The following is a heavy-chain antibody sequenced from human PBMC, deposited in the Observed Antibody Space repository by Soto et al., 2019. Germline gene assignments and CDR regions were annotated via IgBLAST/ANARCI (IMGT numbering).Heavy chain of an antibody. CDR3: ARVPQQLNRNSLNWFDP. D-gene: IGHD6-13*01. Sequence: SETLSLTCTVSGGSISSGGYYWSWIRQHPGKGLEWIGYIYYSGSTYYNPSLKSRVTISVDTSKNQFSLKLSSVTAADTAVYYCARVPQQLNRNSLNWFDPWGQGTLVTVSS. CDR2: IYYSGST. J-gene: IGHJ5*02. CDR1: GGSISSGGYY. V-gene: IGHV4-61*08.